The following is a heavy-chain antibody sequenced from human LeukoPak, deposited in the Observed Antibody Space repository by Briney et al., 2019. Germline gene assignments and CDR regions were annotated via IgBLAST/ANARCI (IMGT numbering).Heavy chain of an antibody. CDR2: ISWNSGII. Sequence: GGSLRLSCAASGFTFSSYWMNWARQAPGKGLEWVSGISWNSGIIAYADSVKGRFTISRDNAKNSLYLQMNSLRTEDTALYYCAKDIVAYSYYYGVDVWGQGTTVTVSS. V-gene: IGHV3-9*01. J-gene: IGHJ6*02. CDR1: GFTFSSYW. D-gene: IGHD3-16*01. CDR3: AKDIVAYSYYYGVDV.